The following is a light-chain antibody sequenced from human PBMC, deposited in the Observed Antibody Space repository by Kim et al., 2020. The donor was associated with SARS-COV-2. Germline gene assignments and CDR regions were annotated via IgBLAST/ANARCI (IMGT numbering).Light chain of an antibody. V-gene: IGKV1-5*03. J-gene: IGKJ2*01. CDR2: KAS. Sequence: DIQMTQSPSILSASVGDRVIITCRASRSISRWLAWYQQKPGKAPKLLISKASDLEGGVPSRFSGRGSGTEFTLTINTLQADDFATYSCQQYDSHPYTFGQGTKLEI. CDR3: QQYDSHPYT. CDR1: RSISRW.